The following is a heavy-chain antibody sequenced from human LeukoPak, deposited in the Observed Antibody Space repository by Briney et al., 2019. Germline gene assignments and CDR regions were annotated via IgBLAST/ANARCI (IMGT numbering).Heavy chain of an antibody. CDR2: IWYDGSNK. CDR1: GFTFSSYG. J-gene: IGHJ4*02. D-gene: IGHD6-19*01. CDR3: AKVVAGGWYYFDY. Sequence: GRSLRLSCAASGFTFSSYGMRWVRQAPGKGLEWVAVIWYDGSNKYYADSVKGRFTISRDNSKNTLYLQMNSLRAEDTAVYYRAKVVAGGWYYFDYWGQGTLVTVSS. V-gene: IGHV3-33*06.